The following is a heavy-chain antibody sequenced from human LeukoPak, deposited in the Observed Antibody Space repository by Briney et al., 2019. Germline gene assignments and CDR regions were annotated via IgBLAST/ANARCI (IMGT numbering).Heavy chain of an antibody. CDR2: ISAYNGNT. Sequence: ASVKVSCKASGYTFTSYGIIWVRQAPGQGLEWMGWISAYNGNTNYAQKLQGRVTMTTDTSTSTAYMELRSLRSDDTAVYYCARYKYPNYYYYYGMDVWGQGTTVTVSS. D-gene: IGHD2-2*01. V-gene: IGHV1-18*01. CDR3: ARYKYPNYYYYYGMDV. J-gene: IGHJ6*02. CDR1: GYTFTSYG.